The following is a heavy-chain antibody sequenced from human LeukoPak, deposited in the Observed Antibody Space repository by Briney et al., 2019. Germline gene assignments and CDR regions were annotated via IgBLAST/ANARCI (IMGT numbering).Heavy chain of an antibody. J-gene: IGHJ5*02. D-gene: IGHD2-15*01. CDR3: ARDRGAYCSGGSCYSRNWFDP. CDR1: GFTFSSYW. Sequence: GGSLRLSCAASGFTFSSYWMHWVRQAPGNGLVCVSRINSDGSSTSYADSVKGRFTISRDNAKNTLYLQMNSLRAEDTAVYYCARDRGAYCSGGSCYSRNWFDPWGQGTLVTVSS. V-gene: IGHV3-74*01. CDR2: INSDGSST.